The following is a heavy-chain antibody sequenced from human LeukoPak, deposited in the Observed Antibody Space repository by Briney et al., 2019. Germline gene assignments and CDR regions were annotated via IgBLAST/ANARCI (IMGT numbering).Heavy chain of an antibody. J-gene: IGHJ4*02. CDR2: IYSDGTT. CDR3: ARDDGSYGPFDH. D-gene: IGHD5-18*01. V-gene: IGHV3-53*01. Sequence: GGSLRLSCVVSGFTVSSNRMSWVRQAPGKGLHWVSVIYSDGTTYYADSVKGRFTISRDKSKNTLYLQMNSLRAEDTAVYYCARDDGSYGPFDHWGQGTLVTVSS. CDR1: GFTVSSNR.